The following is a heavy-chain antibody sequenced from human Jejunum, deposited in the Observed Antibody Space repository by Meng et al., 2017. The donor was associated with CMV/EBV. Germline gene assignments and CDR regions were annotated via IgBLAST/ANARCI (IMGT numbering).Heavy chain of an antibody. V-gene: IGHV3-48*04. Sequence: GFTFSAYSMNWVRQAPGKGLQWVSFINGRSSGIKYTNSVEGRFTISRDNAKNSLYLQMKSRRAEDTAVYYCVRDVADGTSAGLGYWGQGTRVTVSS. D-gene: IGHD1/OR15-1a*01. CDR1: GFTFSAYS. J-gene: IGHJ4*02. CDR2: INGRSSGI. CDR3: VRDVADGTSAGLGY.